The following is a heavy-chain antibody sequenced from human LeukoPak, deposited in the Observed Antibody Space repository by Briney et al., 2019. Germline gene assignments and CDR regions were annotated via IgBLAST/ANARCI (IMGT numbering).Heavy chain of an antibody. V-gene: IGHV3-23*01. CDR2: ISGSGGST. Sequence: ETLSLTCTVSGYSISSGYYWGWIRQPPGKGLEWVSAISGSGGSTYYADSVKGRFTISRDNSKNTLYLQMNSLRAEDTAVYYCAKDQNGAFGYWGQGTLVTVSS. J-gene: IGHJ4*02. D-gene: IGHD1-26*01. CDR3: AKDQNGAFGY. CDR1: GYSISSGYY.